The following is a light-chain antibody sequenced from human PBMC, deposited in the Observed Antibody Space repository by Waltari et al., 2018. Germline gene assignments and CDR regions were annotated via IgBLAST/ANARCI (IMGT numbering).Light chain of an antibody. V-gene: IGLV1-47*02. CDR1: SANVGTNS. J-gene: IGLJ3*02. Sequence: QSVLTQPPSASGTPGQTVTISCSGGSANVGTNSVSWYKQLPGVAPELLLYSDNQRPPGVPDRLSGSRSGTSASLAISGLRSDDEADYYCATWDERLTGFWVFGGGTRLTV. CDR3: ATWDERLTGFWV. CDR2: SDN.